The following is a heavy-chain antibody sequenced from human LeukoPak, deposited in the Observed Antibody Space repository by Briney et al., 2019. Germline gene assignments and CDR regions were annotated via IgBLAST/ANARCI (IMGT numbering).Heavy chain of an antibody. V-gene: IGHV1-46*01. CDR3: ARGVHKFYYDSSDYQPYAFDI. D-gene: IGHD3-22*01. Sequence: ASVKVSCKASGYIFTNYFLYWVRQAPGQGLEWMGLINPSGGSTRYAQKFQGRVTMTRDTSTSRVYMELSSLRSEDTAVYYCARGVHKFYYDSSDYQPYAFDIWGQGTMVTISS. CDR1: GYIFTNYF. J-gene: IGHJ3*02. CDR2: INPSGGST.